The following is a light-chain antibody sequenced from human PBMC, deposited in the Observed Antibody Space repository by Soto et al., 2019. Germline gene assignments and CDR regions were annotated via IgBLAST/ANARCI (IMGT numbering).Light chain of an antibody. J-gene: IGKJ1*01. CDR3: QQHSNSPWT. V-gene: IGKV3-20*01. CDR1: QTISNNY. Sequence: EIVLTQSPGTLTLSPGESAALSCRASQTISNNYLVWYRQKPGQAPRLLIYAVSSRAAGIPDRFSGSGSGTDFALTIARLEPEDSAVYYCQQHSNSPWTFGHGPRVEI. CDR2: AVS.